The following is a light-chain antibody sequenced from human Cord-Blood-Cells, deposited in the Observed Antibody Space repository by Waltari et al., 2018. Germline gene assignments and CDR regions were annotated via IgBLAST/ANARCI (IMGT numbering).Light chain of an antibody. CDR1: QSISSW. CDR2: DAS. CDR3: QQYNSYSS. J-gene: IGKJ2*01. V-gene: IGKV1-5*01. Sequence: DIQMTQSPSTLSASVGDSVTITCRASQSISSWLAWYQQKPGKAPKLLIYDASSLESGVPSRFSGSGSGTEFTLTISSLQPDDFATYYCQQYNSYSSLGQGTKLEIK.